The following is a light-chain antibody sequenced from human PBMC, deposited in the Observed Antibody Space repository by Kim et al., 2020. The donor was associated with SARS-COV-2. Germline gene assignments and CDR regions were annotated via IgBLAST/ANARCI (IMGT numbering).Light chain of an antibody. J-gene: IGKJ4*01. V-gene: IGKV1-39*01. CDR3: QQSYSTPLT. Sequence: ASVGDRVTITCRASQSIISYFNWYQQKPGKAPKLLIYAASSLQSGVPSRFSGSGSGTDFTLTISSLQPEDFATYYCQQSYSTPLTFGGGTKVDIK. CDR2: AAS. CDR1: QSIISY.